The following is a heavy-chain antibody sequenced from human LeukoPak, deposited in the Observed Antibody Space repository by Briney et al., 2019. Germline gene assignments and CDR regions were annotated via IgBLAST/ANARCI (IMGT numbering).Heavy chain of an antibody. J-gene: IGHJ4*02. CDR3: VRDNPRCCGVVPANVDDF. Sequence: PGGSLRLSCAASGFSFSRDSMNWVRQAPGKGLEWISYISYDSAIRYYADSVRGRFTISRDNAKNSLYLQMHSLRAEDTAVYYCVRDNPRCCGVVPANVDDFWGQGTLVTVSS. CDR1: GFSFSRDS. CDR2: ISYDSAIR. V-gene: IGHV3-48*01. D-gene: IGHD2-15*01.